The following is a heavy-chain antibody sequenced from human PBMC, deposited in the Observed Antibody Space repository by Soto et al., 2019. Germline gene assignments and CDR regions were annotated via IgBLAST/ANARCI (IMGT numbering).Heavy chain of an antibody. D-gene: IGHD2-21*02. J-gene: IGHJ2*01. CDR2: IWYDGSNK. Sequence: QVQLVESGGGVVQPGRSLRLSCAASGFTFSNYGMHWVRQAPGKGLEWVAVIWYDGSNKYYADSVKGRFTISRDNSKNTLYLQMTSLSTEDMAVYFCARGWYCGGDCYEWYFDLWGRGTLVTVSS. V-gene: IGHV3-33*01. CDR1: GFTFSNYG. CDR3: ARGWYCGGDCYEWYFDL.